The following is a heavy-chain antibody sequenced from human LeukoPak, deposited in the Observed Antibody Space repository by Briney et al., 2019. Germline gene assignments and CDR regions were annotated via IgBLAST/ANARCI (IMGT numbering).Heavy chain of an antibody. V-gene: IGHV1-18*01. CDR2: ISAYNGNT. D-gene: IGHD3-22*01. Sequence: ASVKVSCKASGYTFTSHGISWVRQAPGQGLEWMGWISAYNGNTNYAQKLQGRVTMTTDTSTSTAYMELRSLRSDDTAVYYCASVYYYDSSGYYYLDYWGQGTLVTVSS. CDR3: ASVYYYDSSGYYYLDY. J-gene: IGHJ4*02. CDR1: GYTFTSHG.